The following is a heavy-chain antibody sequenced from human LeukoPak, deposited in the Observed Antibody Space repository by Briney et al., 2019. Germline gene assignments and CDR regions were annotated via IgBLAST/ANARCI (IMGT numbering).Heavy chain of an antibody. V-gene: IGHV4-34*01. CDR2: INDSGST. CDR3: ARGRAGYDSSGYPRRYYYYMDV. J-gene: IGHJ6*03. D-gene: IGHD3-22*01. Sequence: SETLSLTCAVSGWSFSGYYWSWIRQPPGKGLEWIGEINDSGSTNYNPSLKSRVTMSVDSCKNQFSLKLSSVTAADTAVYYCARGRAGYDSSGYPRRYYYYMDVWGKGTTVTVSS. CDR1: GWSFSGYY.